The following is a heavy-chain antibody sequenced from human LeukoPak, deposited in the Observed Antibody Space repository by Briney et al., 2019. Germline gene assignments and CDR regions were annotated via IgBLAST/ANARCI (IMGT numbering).Heavy chain of an antibody. J-gene: IGHJ4*02. CDR1: GFSFSSYS. D-gene: IGHD1-26*01. CDR2: ISSSSSAI. V-gene: IGHV3-48*01. CDR3: ARDRGVRATHLDY. Sequence: GGSLRLSCVASGFSFSSYSMNWVRQAPGEGLEWISYISSSSSAIYYADSVKGRLTISRDNAKNSLYLQMDSLRAEDTAVYYCARDRGVRATHLDYWGQGTLVTVSS.